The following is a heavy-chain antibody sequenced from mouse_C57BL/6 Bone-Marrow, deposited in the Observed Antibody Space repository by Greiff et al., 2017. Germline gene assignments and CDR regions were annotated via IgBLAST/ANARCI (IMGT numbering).Heavy chain of an antibody. D-gene: IGHD2-4*01. CDR3: ARNPSTMIKDAMDY. CDR1: GFSLTSYG. J-gene: IGHJ4*01. Sequence: QVQLKESGPGLVQPSQSLSITCTVSGFSLTSYGVHWVRQSPGTGLEWLGVIWSGGSTDYHAAFISRLSISKDNSKSQVFFKMNSLQADDTAIYYCARNPSTMIKDAMDYWGQGTSVTVSS. V-gene: IGHV2-2*01. CDR2: IWSGGST.